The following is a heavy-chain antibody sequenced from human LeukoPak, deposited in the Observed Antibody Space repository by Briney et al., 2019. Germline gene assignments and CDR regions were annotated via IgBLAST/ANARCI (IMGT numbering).Heavy chain of an antibody. CDR2: IHYSGST. CDR1: GGSISSGDYY. CDR3: ARGSYGSGSYYVDY. V-gene: IGHV4-30-4*01. Sequence: SQTLSLTCTVSGGSISSGDYYWSWIRQPPGKGLEWIGYIHYSGSTYYNPSLKSRVTISVDTSKNQFSLKLSSVTAADTAVYYCARGSYGSGSYYVDYWGQGTLVTVSS. D-gene: IGHD3-10*01. J-gene: IGHJ4*02.